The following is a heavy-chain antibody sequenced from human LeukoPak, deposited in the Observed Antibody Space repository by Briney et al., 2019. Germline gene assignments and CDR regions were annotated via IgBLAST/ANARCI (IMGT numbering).Heavy chain of an antibody. Sequence: GGSLRLSCAASGLIFTSYAMSWVRQAPGKGLEWVSVISASGGSSYYANSVKGRFTISRDNSKNTVYLEMNSLRAEDTAVYYCAKAAPLLQWFGEGSGYFDLWGQGTPVTVSS. CDR1: GLIFTSYA. CDR3: AKAAPLLQWFGEGSGYFDL. CDR2: ISASGGSS. D-gene: IGHD3-10*01. J-gene: IGHJ4*02. V-gene: IGHV3-23*01.